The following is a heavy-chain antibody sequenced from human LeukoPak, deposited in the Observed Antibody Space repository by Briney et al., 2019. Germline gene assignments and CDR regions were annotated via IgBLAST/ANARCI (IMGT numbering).Heavy chain of an antibody. D-gene: IGHD5-18*01. CDR3: ASVDTAMVQFDY. Sequence: SETLSLTCTVSGGSISSSSYYWGWIRQPPGKGLEWIGSIYYSGSTYYNPSLKSRVTISVDTSKNQFSLKLSSVTAADTAVYYCASVDTAMVQFDYWGQGTLVTVSS. CDR2: IYYSGST. CDR1: GGSISSSSYY. J-gene: IGHJ4*02. V-gene: IGHV4-39*01.